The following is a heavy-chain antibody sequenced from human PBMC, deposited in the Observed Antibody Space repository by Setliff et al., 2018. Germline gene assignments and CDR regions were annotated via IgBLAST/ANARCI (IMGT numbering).Heavy chain of an antibody. CDR2: IKQDGSEK. V-gene: IGHV3-7*01. CDR1: GFTFSSYW. J-gene: IGHJ3*02. D-gene: IGHD6-19*01. CDR3: VRERGGWYSDAFDI. Sequence: GGSLRLSCAASGFTFSSYWMSWVRQAPGKGLEWVANIKQDGSEKYYVDSVKGRFTISRDNAKNSLYLQMNSLRAEDTAVYYCVRERGGWYSDAFDIWGQGTMVTVSS.